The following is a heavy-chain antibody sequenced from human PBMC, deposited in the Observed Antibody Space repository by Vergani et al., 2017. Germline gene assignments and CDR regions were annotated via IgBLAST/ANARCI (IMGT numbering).Heavy chain of an antibody. D-gene: IGHD3-22*01. CDR1: GYTFTGYY. CDR3: ARQGGNYDSSGYYYVWFDP. Sequence: QVQLVQSGAEVKKPGASVKVSCKASGYTFTGYYMHWVRQAPGQGLEWMGWINPNSGGTNYAQKFQGRVTMTRDTSISTAYMELSRLRSDDTAVYYCARQGGNYDSSGYYYVWFDPWGQGTLVTVSS. V-gene: IGHV1-2*02. J-gene: IGHJ5*02. CDR2: INPNSGGT.